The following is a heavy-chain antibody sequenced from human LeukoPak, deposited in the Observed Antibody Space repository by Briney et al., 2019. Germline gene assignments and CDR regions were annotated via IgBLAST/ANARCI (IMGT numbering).Heavy chain of an antibody. V-gene: IGHV3-15*01. D-gene: IGHD4-11*01. CDR1: GFTFTNAW. J-gene: IGHJ6*03. Sequence: GGSLRLSCAASGFTFTNAWMSWVRQAPGKGLEWVGRIKSKIDGGPTDYAAPVKGRFTISRDDSKNTLYLQMNSLETEDTAVYYCTTDHQTTVSPYYYYYYMDVWGKGTTVTVSS. CDR2: IKSKIDGGPT. CDR3: TTDHQTTVSPYYYYYYMDV.